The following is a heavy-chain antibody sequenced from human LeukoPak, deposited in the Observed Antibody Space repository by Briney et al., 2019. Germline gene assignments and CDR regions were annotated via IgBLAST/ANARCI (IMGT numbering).Heavy chain of an antibody. CDR1: GGSISSSTYY. CDR2: IFYSGRT. CDR3: ARDILATSIAAPYY. D-gene: IGHD6-13*01. Sequence: SETLSLTCTVSGGSISSSTYYWGWIRQPPGKGLEWIGSIFYSGRTYYNPSLKSRVTMSVDTSKNQFSLRLSSANAADTAVYYCARDILATSIAAPYYWGQGTLVTVSS. V-gene: IGHV4-39*07. J-gene: IGHJ4*02.